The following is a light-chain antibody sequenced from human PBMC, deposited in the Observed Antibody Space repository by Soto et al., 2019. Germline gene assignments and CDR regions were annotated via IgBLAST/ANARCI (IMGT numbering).Light chain of an antibody. CDR1: SSDVGGYNY. CDR2: EVS. J-gene: IGLJ2*01. CDR3: SSYSGINNFVRV. V-gene: IGLV2-8*01. Sequence: QSALTQPPSASGSPGQSVTISCTGTSSDVGGYNYVSWYQQHPGKAPKLMIHEVSKRPSGVPDRFSGSKSGNTASLTGSGLQAEDESDYYCSSYSGINNFVRVFGGGTKRTVL.